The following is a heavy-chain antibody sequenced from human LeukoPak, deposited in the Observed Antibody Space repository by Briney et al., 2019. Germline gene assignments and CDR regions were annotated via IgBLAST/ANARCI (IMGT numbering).Heavy chain of an antibody. J-gene: IGHJ6*02. CDR3: ASSMVATAYYYGMDV. D-gene: IGHD5-12*01. Sequence: PGRSLRLSCAASGYTFTGYYMHWVRQAPGQGLEWMGWINPNSGGTNYAQKFQGRVTMTRDTSISTAYMELSRLRSDDTAVYYCASSMVATAYYYGMDVWGQGTTVTVSS. CDR2: INPNSGGT. V-gene: IGHV1-2*02. CDR1: GYTFTGYY.